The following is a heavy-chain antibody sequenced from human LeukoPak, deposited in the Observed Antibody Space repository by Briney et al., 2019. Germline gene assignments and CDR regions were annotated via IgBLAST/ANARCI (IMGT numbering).Heavy chain of an antibody. J-gene: IGHJ4*02. Sequence: PSETLSLTCTVSGGTISSSSYYWGWIRQPPGKGLEWIGYIYYSGSTNYNPSLKSRVTISVDTSKNQFSLKLSSVTAADTAVYYCASSMYSSSSPDYWGQGTLVTVSS. CDR3: ASSMYSSSSPDY. CDR1: GGTISSSSYY. D-gene: IGHD6-6*01. V-gene: IGHV4-61*05. CDR2: IYYSGST.